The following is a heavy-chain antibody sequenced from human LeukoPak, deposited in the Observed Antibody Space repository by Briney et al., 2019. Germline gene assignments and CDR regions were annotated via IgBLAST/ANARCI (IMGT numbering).Heavy chain of an antibody. J-gene: IGHJ5*02. Sequence: GASVKVSCKASGYTFTSYGISWVRQAPGQGLEWMGWISAYNGNTNYAQKLQGRVTMTTDTSTSTAYMELRSLRSDDTAVYYCAGDKGSSTSPPDWFDPWGQGTLVTVSS. D-gene: IGHD2-2*01. V-gene: IGHV1-18*01. CDR2: ISAYNGNT. CDR3: AGDKGSSTSPPDWFDP. CDR1: GYTFTSYG.